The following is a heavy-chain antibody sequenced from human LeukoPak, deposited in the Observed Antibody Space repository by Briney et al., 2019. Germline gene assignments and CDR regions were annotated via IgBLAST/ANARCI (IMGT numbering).Heavy chain of an antibody. V-gene: IGHV4-59*12. CDR3: ARGDSSWYEGNWFDP. J-gene: IGHJ5*02. CDR2: IYYTGST. CDR1: GGSISSYY. Sequence: SETLSLTCTVSGGSISSYYWSWIRQPPGKGLEWIGFIYYTGSTNYNPSLESRVTISVDTSKNQFSLKLSSVTAADTAVYYCARGDSSWYEGNWFDPWGQGTLVTVSS. D-gene: IGHD6-13*01.